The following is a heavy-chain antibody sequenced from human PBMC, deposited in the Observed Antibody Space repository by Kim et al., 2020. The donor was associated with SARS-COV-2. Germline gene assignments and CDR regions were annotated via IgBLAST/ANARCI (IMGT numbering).Heavy chain of an antibody. CDR2: IYYSGST. CDR3: ARHLRNWYFDL. J-gene: IGHJ2*01. Sequence: SETLSLTCSVSGGSISSSDYYWGWIRQPPGKGLEWIATIYYSGSTYYDPSLKGRVTISVDTSKKQFSLRLSSVTAADAAVYYCARHLRNWYFDLWGRGTL. V-gene: IGHV4-39*01. CDR1: GGSISSSDYY.